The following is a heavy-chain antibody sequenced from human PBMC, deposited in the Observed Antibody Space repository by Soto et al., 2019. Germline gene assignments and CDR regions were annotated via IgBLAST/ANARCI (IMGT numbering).Heavy chain of an antibody. D-gene: IGHD3-9*01. J-gene: IGHJ4*02. Sequence: GGSLRLSCAASGFTFRSYGMHWVRQAPGKGLEWVAVIWYDGSNKYYADSVKGRFTISRDNSKNTLYLQMNSLRAEDTAVYYCARENANYDILTGYSPHWGQGTLVTVSS. V-gene: IGHV3-33*01. CDR3: ARENANYDILTGYSPH. CDR1: GFTFRSYG. CDR2: IWYDGSNK.